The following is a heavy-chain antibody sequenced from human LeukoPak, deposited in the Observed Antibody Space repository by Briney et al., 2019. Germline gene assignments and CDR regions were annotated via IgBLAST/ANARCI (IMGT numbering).Heavy chain of an antibody. J-gene: IGHJ4*02. CDR1: GFTFSTYW. CDR3: ARQWLALDY. V-gene: IGHV3-48*04. Sequence: GGSLRLSCAASGFTFSTYWVHWVRQAPGKGLEWVSYSSSSGSGIYYADSVKGRFTISRDNVKNSLYLQMNSLKAEDTAVYYCARQWLALDYWGQGTLVTASS. CDR2: SSSSGSGI. D-gene: IGHD6-19*01.